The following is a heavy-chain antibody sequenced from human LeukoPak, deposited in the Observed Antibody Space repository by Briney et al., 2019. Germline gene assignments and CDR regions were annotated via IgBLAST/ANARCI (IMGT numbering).Heavy chain of an antibody. J-gene: IGHJ4*02. CDR2: IYHSRTT. CDR1: RYSISSYYY. V-gene: IGHV4-38-2*01. D-gene: IGHD6-6*01. CDR3: ARWYSSSGYFDY. Sequence: PSESLTLTCAASRYSISSYYYWGWIRPPPGEGLEWTGIIYHSRTTHYNPSVKGRFTISGDNSKNTVSLNLSTLTAADTAVYYCARWYSSSGYFDYWGQGTLVTVSS.